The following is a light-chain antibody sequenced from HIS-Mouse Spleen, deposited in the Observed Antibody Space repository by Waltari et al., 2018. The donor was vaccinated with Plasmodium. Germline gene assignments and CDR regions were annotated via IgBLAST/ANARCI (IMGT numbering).Light chain of an antibody. V-gene: IGLV3-19*01. CDR3: NSRDSSGNHVV. CDR1: SLRSYY. CDR2: GKN. J-gene: IGLJ2*01. Sequence: SSELTQDPAVSVALGQKVRITCQGDSLRSYYASWYQQKPGQAPLLVIYGKNNRPSGNPDRFSGSSSGNTASLTITGAQAEDEADYYCNSRDSSGNHVVFGGGTKLTVL.